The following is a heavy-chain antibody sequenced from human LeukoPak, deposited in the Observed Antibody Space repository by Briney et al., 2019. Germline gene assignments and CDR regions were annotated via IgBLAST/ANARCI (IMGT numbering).Heavy chain of an antibody. CDR1: GFIFSSYA. CDR2: ISGSGTTT. J-gene: IGHJ4*02. CDR3: ARDLGVGATGIDY. D-gene: IGHD1-26*01. V-gene: IGHV3-23*01. Sequence: GGSLRLSCAASGFIFSSYAMTWVRQAPGRGLEWLSTISGSGTTTYYVDSVKGRFTVSRDNSKNTLYLQMSSLRAGDTAVYYCARDLGVGATGIDYWGQGTLVTVSS.